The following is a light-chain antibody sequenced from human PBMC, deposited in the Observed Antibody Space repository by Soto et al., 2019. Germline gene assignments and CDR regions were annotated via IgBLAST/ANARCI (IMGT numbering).Light chain of an antibody. CDR2: KSS. CDR3: HQYRDLPQT. V-gene: IGKV3-20*01. Sequence: EIVLTESPGTLSLSPGERATLSCRASQSVRSNYLAWYQQKPGQAPRLLIYKSSTRATGIPDRFNGSWSGTDFTLTISRLEPEEFALYYWHQYRDLPQTFGQRTQVEIK. CDR1: QSVRSNY. J-gene: IGKJ1*01.